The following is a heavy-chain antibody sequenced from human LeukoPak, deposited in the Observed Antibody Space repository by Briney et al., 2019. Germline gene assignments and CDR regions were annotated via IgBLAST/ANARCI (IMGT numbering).Heavy chain of an antibody. CDR1: GFTFSRYA. CDR2: ISTGGDYK. Sequence: GGSLRLSCAASGFTFSRYAMNWVRHAPGKGLEWVSYISTGGDYKYYPDSLKGRFTVSSDNAKDSLFLQMDSLSGEDTALYYCACDYYDSSGRGYWGQGTLVTVSS. CDR3: ACDYYDSSGRGY. V-gene: IGHV3-21*01. D-gene: IGHD3-22*01. J-gene: IGHJ4*02.